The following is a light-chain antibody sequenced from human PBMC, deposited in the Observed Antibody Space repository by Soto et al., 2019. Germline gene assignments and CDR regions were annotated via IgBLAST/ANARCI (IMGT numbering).Light chain of an antibody. CDR2: AAS. CDR3: QQYNNWPPRT. V-gene: IGKV3-15*01. Sequence: EIVMTQSPATLSVSPGERATLSCRASQSVSSSLAWYQQKPGQAPRLLIYAASTRATGIPARFSGSSSGTEFTLTISSLQSEDFAVYYCQQYNNWPPRTCGQGTKVDIK. J-gene: IGKJ1*01. CDR1: QSVSSS.